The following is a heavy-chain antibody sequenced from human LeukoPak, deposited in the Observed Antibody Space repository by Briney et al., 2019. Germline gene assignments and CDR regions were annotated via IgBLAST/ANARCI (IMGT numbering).Heavy chain of an antibody. D-gene: IGHD6-13*01. CDR2: IYHSGST. J-gene: IGHJ5*02. V-gene: IGHV4-38-2*02. Sequence: SETLSLTCTVSGYSISSGYYWGWIRQPPGKGLEWIGSIYHSGSTYYNPSLKSRVTISVDTSKNQFSLKLSSVTAADTAVYYCARDRYSSSWYWFDPWGQGTLVTVSS. CDR3: ARDRYSSSWYWFDP. CDR1: GYSISSGYY.